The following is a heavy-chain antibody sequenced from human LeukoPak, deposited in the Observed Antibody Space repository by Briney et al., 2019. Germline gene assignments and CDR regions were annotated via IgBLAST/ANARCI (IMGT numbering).Heavy chain of an antibody. Sequence: GGSLRLSCVASGFTFSSYAMTWVRQAPGKGLEWVSSISSSSSYIYYADSVKGRFTISRDNAKNSLYLQMNSLRAEDTAVYYCARVLTRSSSGDYDYWGQGTLVTVSS. CDR1: GFTFSSYA. J-gene: IGHJ4*02. CDR3: ARVLTRSSSGDYDY. V-gene: IGHV3-21*01. CDR2: ISSSSSYI. D-gene: IGHD6-13*01.